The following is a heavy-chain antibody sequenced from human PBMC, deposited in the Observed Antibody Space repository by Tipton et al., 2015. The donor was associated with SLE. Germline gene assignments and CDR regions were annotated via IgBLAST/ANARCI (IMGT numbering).Heavy chain of an antibody. CDR2: IYSGGST. CDR1: GFTVSSNY. CDR3: ARAFGVVPAFDY. D-gene: IGHD3-3*01. J-gene: IGHJ4*02. Sequence: SLRLSCAGPGFTVSSNYMSWVRQAPGKGLEWVSVIYSGGSTYYADSVKGRFTISRDNSKNTLYLQMNSLRAEDTAVYYCARAFGVVPAFDYWGQGTLVTVSS. V-gene: IGHV3-53*05.